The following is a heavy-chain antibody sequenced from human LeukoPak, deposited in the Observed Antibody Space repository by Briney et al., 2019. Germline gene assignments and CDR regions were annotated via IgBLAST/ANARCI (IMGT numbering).Heavy chain of an antibody. CDR1: GGSISSGGYY. Sequence: SQTLSLTCNVSGGSISSGGYYWNWIRQHPGKGLEWIGHIYYSEYTYYNPSLRSRVTISVDTSKNQFSLKLNSVSVADTAVYYCAREVVSMIEVGYFDSWGQGTLVTVS. V-gene: IGHV4-31*03. CDR3: AREVVSMIEVGYFDS. J-gene: IGHJ4*02. CDR2: IYYSEYT. D-gene: IGHD3-22*01.